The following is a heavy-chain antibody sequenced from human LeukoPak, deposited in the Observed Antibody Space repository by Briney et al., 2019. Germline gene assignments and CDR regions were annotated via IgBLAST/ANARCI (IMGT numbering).Heavy chain of an antibody. CDR2: ISGSGGST. Sequence: GGTLRLSCAASGLTFSSYGMSWVRQAPGKGLEWVSAISGSGGSTYYADSVKGRFTISRDNSKNTLYLQMNSLRAEDTAVYYCARISYSSGWNYYYYYYMDVWGKGTTVTVSS. V-gene: IGHV3-23*01. J-gene: IGHJ6*03. D-gene: IGHD6-19*01. CDR1: GLTFSSYG. CDR3: ARISYSSGWNYYYYYYMDV.